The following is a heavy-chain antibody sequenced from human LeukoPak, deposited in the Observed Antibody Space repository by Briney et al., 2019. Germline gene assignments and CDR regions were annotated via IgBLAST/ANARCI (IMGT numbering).Heavy chain of an antibody. CDR2: ISAGSRHI. V-gene: IGHV3-21*03. D-gene: IGHD3-3*01. J-gene: IGHJ5*02. Sequence: GGSLRLSCAASGFTFSTYAMNWARQAPGKGLEWVSMISAGSRHIYYADSVKGRFTISRDDAKNSLYLQMHSLRAEDTAVYYCARDGYQVPTIFGTFDPWGQGTLVTVSS. CDR3: ARDGYQVPTIFGTFDP. CDR1: GFTFSTYA.